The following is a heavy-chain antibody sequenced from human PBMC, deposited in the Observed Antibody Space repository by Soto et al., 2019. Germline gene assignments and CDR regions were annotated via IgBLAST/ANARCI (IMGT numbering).Heavy chain of an antibody. CDR1: GFTFSSYG. D-gene: IGHD2-21*02. CDR3: AKDRSLTWYYYYGMDV. V-gene: IGHV3-30*18. Sequence: GWSLRLSCAASGFTFSSYGMHWVRQAPGKGLEWVAVISYDGSNKYYADSVKGRFTISRDNSKNTLYLQMNSLRAEDTAMYYCAKDRSLTWYYYYGMDVWGQGTTVTVS. J-gene: IGHJ6*02. CDR2: ISYDGSNK.